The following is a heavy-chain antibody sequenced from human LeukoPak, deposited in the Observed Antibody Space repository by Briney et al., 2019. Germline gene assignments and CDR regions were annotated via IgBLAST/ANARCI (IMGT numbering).Heavy chain of an antibody. CDR3: ARALKWLRFTNYYMDV. CDR2: TYYRSKWYN. Sequence: SQTLSLTCAISGDSVSSNSAAWNWIRQSPSRGLEWLGRTYYRSKWYNDYAVSVKSRITINPDTSKNQFSLQLNSVTAADTAVYYCARALKWLRFTNYYMDVWGKGTTVTVSS. V-gene: IGHV6-1*01. CDR1: GDSVSSNSAA. J-gene: IGHJ6*03. D-gene: IGHD5-12*01.